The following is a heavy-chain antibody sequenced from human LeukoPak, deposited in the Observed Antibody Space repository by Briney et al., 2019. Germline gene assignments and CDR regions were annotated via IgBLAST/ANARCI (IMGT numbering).Heavy chain of an antibody. CDR1: EYTFTSYS. CDR3: ARVEGPSIFGVIDY. D-gene: IGHD3-3*01. Sequence: ASVKVSCKASEYTFTSYSLHWLRQAPGQGLEWMGMIHPTAGSANYAQKFQGRVTMTRDMSTSTAYMEVRSLRSDDTAVYFCARVEGPSIFGVIDYWGQGTLVTISS. V-gene: IGHV1-46*01. CDR2: IHPTAGSA. J-gene: IGHJ4*02.